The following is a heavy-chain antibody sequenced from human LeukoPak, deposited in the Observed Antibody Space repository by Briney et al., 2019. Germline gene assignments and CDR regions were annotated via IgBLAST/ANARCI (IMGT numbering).Heavy chain of an antibody. V-gene: IGHV3-23*01. D-gene: IGHD1-1*01. CDR3: AKETTYSFVDY. Sequence: GGSLRLSCAASGFTFSSYAMSWVRQAPGRGLEWVSVISGSGDSTYYADSVKGRFTISRDNSKNTLYLQMNSLRAEDTAVYYCAKETTYSFVDYWGQGTLVTVSS. CDR1: GFTFSSYA. CDR2: ISGSGDST. J-gene: IGHJ4*02.